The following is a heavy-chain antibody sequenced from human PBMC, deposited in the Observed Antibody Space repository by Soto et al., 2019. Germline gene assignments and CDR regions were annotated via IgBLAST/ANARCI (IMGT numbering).Heavy chain of an antibody. CDR1: GFTFSSYA. V-gene: IGHV3-23*01. D-gene: IGHD3-22*01. CDR2: ISGSGGST. J-gene: IGHJ4*02. Sequence: GGSLRLSCAASGFTFSSYAMSWVRQAPGKGLEWVSAISGSGGSTYYADSVKGRFTISRDNSKNTLYLQMNSLRAEDTAVYYCAKHVRYYDSSGYYHRGYFDYWGQGTLVTV. CDR3: AKHVRYYDSSGYYHRGYFDY.